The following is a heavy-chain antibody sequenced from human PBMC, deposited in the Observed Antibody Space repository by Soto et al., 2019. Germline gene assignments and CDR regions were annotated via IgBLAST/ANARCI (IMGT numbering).Heavy chain of an antibody. CDR1: GYSFTSYW. V-gene: IGHV5-51*01. CDR3: ARVRDYYDSSGYYAGWFDP. J-gene: IGHJ5*02. Sequence: GESLKISCKGSGYSFTSYWIGWVRQMPGKGLEWMGIIYPGDSDTRYSPSFQGQVTISADKSISTAYLQWSSLKASDTAMYYCARVRDYYDSSGYYAGWFDPWGQGPLVTVSS. CDR2: IYPGDSDT. D-gene: IGHD3-22*01.